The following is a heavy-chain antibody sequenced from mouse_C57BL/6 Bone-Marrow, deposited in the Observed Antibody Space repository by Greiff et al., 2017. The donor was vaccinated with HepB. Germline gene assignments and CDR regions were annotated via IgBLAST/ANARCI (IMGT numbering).Heavy chain of an antibody. D-gene: IGHD4-1*01. CDR3: ARSVLILGPWFGY. CDR2: IYPGDGDT. V-gene: IGHV1-82*01. J-gene: IGHJ3*01. CDR1: GYAFSSSW. Sequence: VQLQQSGPELVKPGASVKISCKASGYAFSSSWMNWVKQRPGKGLEWIGRIYPGDGDTNYNGKFKGKATLTADKSSSTAYMQLSSLTSEDSAVYFCARSVLILGPWFGYWGQGTLGTVSA.